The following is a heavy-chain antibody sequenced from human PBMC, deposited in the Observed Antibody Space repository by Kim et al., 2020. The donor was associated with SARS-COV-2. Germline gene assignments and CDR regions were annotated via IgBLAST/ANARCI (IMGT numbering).Heavy chain of an antibody. D-gene: IGHD3-3*01. V-gene: IGHV7-4-1*02. J-gene: IGHJ6*04. Sequence: ASVKVSCKASGYTFTSYAMNWVRQAPGQGLEWMGWINTNTGNPTYAQGFTGRFVFSLDTSVSTEYLQISSLTAEDTAVYSCARVYYDFWSGVGIPNYNYYCGMDVRGKENTVTVST. CDR2: INTNTGNP. CDR1: GYTFTSYA. CDR3: ARVYYDFWSGVGIPNYNYYCGMDV.